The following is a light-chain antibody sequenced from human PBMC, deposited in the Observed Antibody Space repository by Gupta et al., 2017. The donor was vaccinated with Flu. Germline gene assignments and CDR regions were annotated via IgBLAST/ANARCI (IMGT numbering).Light chain of an antibody. J-gene: IGLJ1*01. Sequence: QSVLTQPPSASGTPGQRVTISCSGCTSNIGSNTVNWYQQLPGTAPKLLIYDNDQRPSGVPDRFSGSKSGTSASLAVSGLRSGDEGDYYCAAWDDSLDGLYVFGTGTKVSVL. CDR2: DND. CDR1: TSNIGSNT. CDR3: AAWDDSLDGLYV. V-gene: IGLV1-44*01.